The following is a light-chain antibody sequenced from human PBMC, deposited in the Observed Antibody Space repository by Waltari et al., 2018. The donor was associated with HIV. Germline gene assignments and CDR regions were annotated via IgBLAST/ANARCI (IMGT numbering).Light chain of an antibody. CDR2: SNN. J-gene: IGLJ2*01. Sequence: QSVLTQPPSASGTPGQRVTISCSGSSSTLGSNTVNWCQQLPGTAPKLLIYSNNQRPSGVPDRFSGSKSGTSASLAISGLQSEDEADYYCAAWDDSLNGVVFGGGTKLTVL. CDR1: SSTLGSNT. V-gene: IGLV1-44*01. CDR3: AAWDDSLNGVV.